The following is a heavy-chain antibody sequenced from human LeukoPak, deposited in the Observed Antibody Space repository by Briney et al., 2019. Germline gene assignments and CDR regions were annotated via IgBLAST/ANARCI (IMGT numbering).Heavy chain of an antibody. CDR1: GFTFSNSY. Sequence: GGSPRLPCAASGFTFSNSYLNWVRQAPGKGLEWVSVIYTDGSTFYADSVKGRFTISRDNSKNTLYLQMSSLRAEDTAVYYCVRDRGFYDTSPPDWGQGTLVTVSS. D-gene: IGHD3-22*01. J-gene: IGHJ4*02. V-gene: IGHV3-53*01. CDR3: VRDRGFYDTSPPD. CDR2: IYTDGST.